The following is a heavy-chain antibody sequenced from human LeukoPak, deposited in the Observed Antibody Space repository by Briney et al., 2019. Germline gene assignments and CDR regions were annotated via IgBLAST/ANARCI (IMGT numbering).Heavy chain of an antibody. CDR3: ARDRNVLLWFRELSILFDY. CDR1: GFTFSSYG. J-gene: IGHJ4*02. CDR2: IWYDRSNN. Sequence: GGSLRLSCAASGFTFSSYGMHWVRQAPGKGLEWVAVIWYDRSNNYYADSGKGRFTISRDNSKNTLYLQMNSLRAEDTAVYYCARDRNVLLWFRELSILFDYWGQGTLVTVSS. D-gene: IGHD3-10*01. V-gene: IGHV3-33*01.